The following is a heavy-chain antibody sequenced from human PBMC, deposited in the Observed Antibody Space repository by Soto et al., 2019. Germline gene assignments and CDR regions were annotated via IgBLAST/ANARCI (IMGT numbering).Heavy chain of an antibody. CDR2: INAGNGNT. CDR3: ARDLGVGSASDY. V-gene: IGHV1-3*01. D-gene: IGHD1-26*01. J-gene: IGHJ4*02. CDR1: GYTFTSYA. Sequence: QVQLVQSGAEVKKPGASVKVSCKASGYTFTSYAMHWVRQAPGQRLEWMGWINAGNGNTKYSQKFQGRVIITRDTSASTAYMELSSLRSEDTAVYCCARDLGVGSASDYWGQGTLVTVSS.